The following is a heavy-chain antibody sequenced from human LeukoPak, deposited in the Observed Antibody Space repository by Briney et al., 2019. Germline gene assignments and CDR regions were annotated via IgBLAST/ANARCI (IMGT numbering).Heavy chain of an antibody. CDR1: GGTFSSCA. V-gene: IGHV1-69*05. J-gene: IGHJ4*02. Sequence: ASMKVSCKASGGTFSSCAISWVRQAPGQGLEWMGGIIPIFGTANYAQKFQGRVTITTDESTSTAYMELSSLRSEDTAVYYCARFSVVTRSFDYWGQGTLVTVSS. CDR2: IIPIFGTA. D-gene: IGHD2-21*02. CDR3: ARFSVVTRSFDY.